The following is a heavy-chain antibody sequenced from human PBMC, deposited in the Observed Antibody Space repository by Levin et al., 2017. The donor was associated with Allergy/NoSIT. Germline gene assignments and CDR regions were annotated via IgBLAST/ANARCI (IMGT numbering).Heavy chain of an antibody. V-gene: IGHV3-30*04. CDR3: ARDHLAWAMITFRGNDY. D-gene: IGHD3-16*01. Sequence: GGSLRLSFASSFFPFLLSSLPFFLPSPFKGLEWVALISYDGTNKYYADSVKGRFTISRDNSKNTLYLQMNSLRAEDTAVYYCARDHLAWAMITFRGNDYWGQGTLVNVSA. CDR1: FFPFLLSS. CDR2: ISYDGTNK. J-gene: IGHJ4*02.